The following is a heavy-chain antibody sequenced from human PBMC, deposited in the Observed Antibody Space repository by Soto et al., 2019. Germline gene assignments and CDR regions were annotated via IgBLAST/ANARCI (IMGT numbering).Heavy chain of an antibody. J-gene: IGHJ4*02. CDR2: IYYSGST. D-gene: IGHD2-8*02. Sequence: SETLSLTCSVSGGSISSYYWSGIRQPPGKGLEWIGYIYYSGSTNYNPSLKGRVTISVDTSKNQFSLKLTSVTAADTAVYYYARDKITGLFDYWGQGTLVTVSS. CDR3: ARDKITGLFDY. CDR1: GGSISSYY. V-gene: IGHV4-59*12.